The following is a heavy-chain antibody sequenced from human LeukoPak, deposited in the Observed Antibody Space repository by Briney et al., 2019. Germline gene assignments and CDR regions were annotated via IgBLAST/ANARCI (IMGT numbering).Heavy chain of an antibody. J-gene: IGHJ3*02. CDR3: AKSLLTTATGTGRAFDI. CDR2: ITGGGGTT. V-gene: IGHV3-23*01. Sequence: GGSLRLSCAASGFTFSSYAMTWVRQAPGKGLEWVSTITGGGGTTYYPDSVKGRFTISRDNSKNTLYLQMNSLRAEDSAEYYCAKSLLTTATGTGRAFDIWGQGTMVTVSA. CDR1: GFTFSSYA. D-gene: IGHD1-1*01.